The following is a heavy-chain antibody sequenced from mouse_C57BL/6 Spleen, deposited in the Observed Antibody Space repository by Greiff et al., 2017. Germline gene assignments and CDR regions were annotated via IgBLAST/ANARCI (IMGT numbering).Heavy chain of an antibody. CDR1: GYTFTSYW. CDR3: ARSGTEGYLGY. D-gene: IGHD3-1*01. Sequence: QVHVKQSGAELVKPGASVKLSCKASGYTFTSYWMHWVKQRPGQGLEWIGMIHPNSGSTNYNEKFKSKATLTVDKSSSTAYMQLSSLTSEDSAVYYCARSGTEGYLGYWGQGTTLTVSS. J-gene: IGHJ2*01. V-gene: IGHV1-64*01. CDR2: IHPNSGST.